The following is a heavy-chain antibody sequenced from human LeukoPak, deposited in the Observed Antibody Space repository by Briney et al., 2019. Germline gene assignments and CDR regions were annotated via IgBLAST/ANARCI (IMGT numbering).Heavy chain of an antibody. V-gene: IGHV4-38-2*02. Sequence: SSETLSLTCTVSGYSISSGYYWGWIRQPPGKGLEWIGSIYNNGWTYYNPSLKSRVTISVDTSKNQFSLRLRSVTAADTAVYYCARDWAAAGNPFDPWGQGTLVTVSS. J-gene: IGHJ5*02. CDR2: IYNNGWT. CDR3: ARDWAAAGNPFDP. D-gene: IGHD6-13*01. CDR1: GYSISSGYY.